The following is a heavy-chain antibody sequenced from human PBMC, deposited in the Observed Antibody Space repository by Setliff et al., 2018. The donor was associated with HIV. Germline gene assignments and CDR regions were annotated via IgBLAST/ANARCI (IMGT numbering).Heavy chain of an antibody. J-gene: IGHJ4*02. CDR3: ARARMVRKIYFFDY. D-gene: IGHD3-10*01. V-gene: IGHV5-51*01. CDR1: GYSFTSYW. Sequence: PGESLKISCKGSGYSFTSYWIGWVRQMPGKGLEWMGIIYPGDSETRYSPSFQGQVTISVDKSTTTAYLQWSSLKASDSAIYYCARARMVRKIYFFDYWGQGTMVTVSS. CDR2: IYPGDSET.